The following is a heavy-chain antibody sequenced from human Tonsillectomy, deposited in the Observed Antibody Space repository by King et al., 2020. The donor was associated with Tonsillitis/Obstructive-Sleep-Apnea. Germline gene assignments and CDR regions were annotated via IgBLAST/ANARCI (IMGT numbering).Heavy chain of an antibody. CDR3: ATHSSDLTYFDY. CDR1: GFTFSNYS. D-gene: IGHD3-22*01. J-gene: IGHJ4*02. Sequence: VQLVESGGGLVKPGGSLRLSCVASGFTFSNYSVNWVRQAPRKGLEWVASIDSSSRYIYYADSVRGRFTISRDNAKNSLFLQMNSLRADDTAVYYCATHSSDLTYFDYWGPGTLVTVSS. V-gene: IGHV3-21*06. CDR2: IDSSSRYI.